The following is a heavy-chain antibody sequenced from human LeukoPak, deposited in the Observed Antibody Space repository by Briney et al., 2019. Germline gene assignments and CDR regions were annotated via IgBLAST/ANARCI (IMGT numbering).Heavy chain of an antibody. CDR1: GGSISSYY. CDR3: ARHTITASTGPFDY. J-gene: IGHJ4*02. CDR2: IYYSGST. Sequence: SETLSLTCTVSGGSISSYYWSWIRQPPGKGLEWIGYIYYSGSTNYNPSLKSRVTISVDTSKNQFSLKLSSVTAADTAVYYCARHTITASTGPFDYWGQGTLVTVSS. V-gene: IGHV4-59*08. D-gene: IGHD4-11*01.